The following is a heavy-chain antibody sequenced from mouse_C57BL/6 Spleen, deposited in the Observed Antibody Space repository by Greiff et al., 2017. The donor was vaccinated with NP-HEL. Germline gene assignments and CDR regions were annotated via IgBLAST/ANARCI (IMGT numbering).Heavy chain of an antibody. D-gene: IGHD2-1*01. Sequence: VQLQQSGAELVKPGASVKISCKASGYAFSSYWMNWVKQRPGKGLEWIGQIYPGDGDTNYNGKFKGKATLTADKSSSTAYMQLSSLTSEDSAVYFCARGGNYRYYLDYWGQGTTLTVSS. J-gene: IGHJ2*01. CDR3: ARGGNYRYYLDY. V-gene: IGHV1-80*01. CDR2: IYPGDGDT. CDR1: GYAFSSYW.